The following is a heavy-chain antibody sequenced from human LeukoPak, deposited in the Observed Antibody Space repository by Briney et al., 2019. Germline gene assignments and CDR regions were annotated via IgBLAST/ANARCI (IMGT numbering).Heavy chain of an antibody. CDR3: AKDRATSGGSGDVLDT. J-gene: IGHJ3*02. V-gene: IGHV1-69*05. CDR2: IIPIFGTA. D-gene: IGHD2-2*01. CDR1: GGTFSNYA. Sequence: ASVKVSCKASGGTFSNYAISWVRQAPGQGLEWMGGIIPIFGTANYAQKFQGRVTITTDESTSTVYMEVSSVRFEDTAVYYCAKDRATSGGSGDVLDTWGKGTWVTAFS.